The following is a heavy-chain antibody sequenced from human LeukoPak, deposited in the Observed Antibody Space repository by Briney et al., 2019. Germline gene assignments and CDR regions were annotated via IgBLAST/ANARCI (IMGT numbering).Heavy chain of an antibody. CDR1: GGSISSGGYS. Sequence: PSETLSLTCAVSGGSISSGGYSWSWIRQPPGKGLEWIGYIYHSGSTYYNPSLKSRVTISVDTSKNQFSLKLSSVTAADTAVYYCARVESGRTINFDYWGQGTLVTVSS. J-gene: IGHJ4*02. D-gene: IGHD5-12*01. V-gene: IGHV4-30-2*05. CDR2: IYHSGST. CDR3: ARVESGRTINFDY.